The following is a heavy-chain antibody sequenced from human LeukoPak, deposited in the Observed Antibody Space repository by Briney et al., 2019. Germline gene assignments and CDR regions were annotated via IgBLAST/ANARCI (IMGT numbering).Heavy chain of an antibody. V-gene: IGHV1-69-2*01. CDR3: ATDQNYYDSSGYSWYFDY. J-gene: IGHJ4*02. Sequence: ASVKVSCKASGYTFTGYYMHWVQQAPGKGLEWMGRVDPEDGETIYAEKFQGRVTITADTSTDTAYMELSSLRSEDTAVYYCATDQNYYDSSGYSWYFDYWGQGTLVTVSS. CDR2: VDPEDGET. CDR1: GYTFTGYY. D-gene: IGHD3-22*01.